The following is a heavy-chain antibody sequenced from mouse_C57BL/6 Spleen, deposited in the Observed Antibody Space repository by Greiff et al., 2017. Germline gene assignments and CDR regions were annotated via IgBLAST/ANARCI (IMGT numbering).Heavy chain of an antibody. D-gene: IGHD2-2*01. CDR3: ARGGGYDGGGAMDY. Sequence: QVQLQQSGPELVKPGASVKISCKASGYAFSSSWMNWVKQRPGKGLEWIGRIYPGDGDTNYNGRFKGKATLTADKSSSTAYMQLSSLTSEDSAVYLCARGGGYDGGGAMDYWGQGTSVTVSS. CDR2: IYPGDGDT. CDR1: GYAFSSSW. V-gene: IGHV1-82*01. J-gene: IGHJ4*01.